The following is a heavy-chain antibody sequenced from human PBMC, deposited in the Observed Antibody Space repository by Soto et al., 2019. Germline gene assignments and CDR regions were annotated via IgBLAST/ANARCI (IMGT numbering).Heavy chain of an antibody. J-gene: IGHJ4*02. CDR3: ARDKGTGPTTDFDS. V-gene: IGHV3-7*01. D-gene: IGHD4-17*01. CDR2: INKDGSEK. CDR1: GFTFSGYW. Sequence: GGSLRLSCAASGFTFSGYWMSWVRQAPGKGLEWVANINKDGSEKYYVDSVRGRFTISRDNAKNSLYLQINSLRAEDAAAYYCARDKGTGPTTDFDSWGLGTLVTVSS.